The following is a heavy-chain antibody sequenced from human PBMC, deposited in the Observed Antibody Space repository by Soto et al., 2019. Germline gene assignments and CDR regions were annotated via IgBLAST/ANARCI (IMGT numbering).Heavy chain of an antibody. J-gene: IGHJ6*02. Sequence: SVKVSCKASGGTFSSYAISWVRQAPGQGLEWMGGIIPIFGTANYAQKFQGRVTITADESTSTAYMELSSLRSEDTAVYYCARIGFVPITMIVVVTPSVYCYGMDVWGQGTTVTVSS. D-gene: IGHD3-22*01. CDR1: GGTFSSYA. CDR3: ARIGFVPITMIVVVTPSVYCYGMDV. V-gene: IGHV1-69*13. CDR2: IIPIFGTA.